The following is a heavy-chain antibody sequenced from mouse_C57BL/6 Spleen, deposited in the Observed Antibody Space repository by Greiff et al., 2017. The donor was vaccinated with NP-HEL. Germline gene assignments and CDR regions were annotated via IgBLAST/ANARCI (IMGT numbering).Heavy chain of an antibody. CDR3: ATYYTYYAMDY. CDR2: ISSGSSTI. Sequence: EVQLVESGGGLVKPGGSLKLSCAASGFTFSDYGMHWVRQAPEKGLEWVAYISSGSSTIYYADTVKGRFTISRDNAKNTLFLQMTSLRSEDTAMYYCATYYTYYAMDYWGQGTSVTVSS. J-gene: IGHJ4*01. V-gene: IGHV5-17*01. CDR1: GFTFSDYG. D-gene: IGHD2-12*01.